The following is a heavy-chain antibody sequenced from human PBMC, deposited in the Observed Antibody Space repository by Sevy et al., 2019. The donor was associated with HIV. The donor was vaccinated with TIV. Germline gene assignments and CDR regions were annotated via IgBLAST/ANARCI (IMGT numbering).Heavy chain of an antibody. J-gene: IGHJ4*02. V-gene: IGHV4-34*01. CDR3: ATRRGHLSFDY. CDR2: INHSGST. Sequence: SETLSLTCVVYTGSFSGYYWSWIRQPPGKGLEWIGEINHSGSTNYNPSLKSRVTISADTSKNQFSLKPSCVTAADTAVYYCATRRGHLSFDYWGQGTLVTVSS. CDR1: TGSFSGYY.